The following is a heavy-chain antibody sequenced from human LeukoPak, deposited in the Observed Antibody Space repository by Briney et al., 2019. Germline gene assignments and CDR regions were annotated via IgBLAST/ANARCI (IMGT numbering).Heavy chain of an antibody. D-gene: IGHD5-24*01. CDR3: ARGSIAEMAPSLLPDY. V-gene: IGHV4-34*01. CDR2: INHSGST. J-gene: IGHJ4*02. Sequence: SETLSLTCAVYGGSFSGYYWSWMRQPPGKGLEWIGEINHSGSTNYNPSLKSRVTISVDTSKNQFPLKLSSVTAADTAVYYCARGSIAEMAPSLLPDYWGQGTLVTVSS. CDR1: GGSFSGYY.